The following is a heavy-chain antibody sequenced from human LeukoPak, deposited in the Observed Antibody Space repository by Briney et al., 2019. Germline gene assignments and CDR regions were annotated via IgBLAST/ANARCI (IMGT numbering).Heavy chain of an antibody. CDR3: ARRWDDILTGREKYYFDY. V-gene: IGHV4-39*01. CDR1: GGSISSSSYY. D-gene: IGHD3-9*01. Sequence: SETLSLTCTVSGGSISSSSYYWGWIRQPPGKGLEWIGSIYYSGSTYYNPSLKSRVTISVDTSENQFSLKLSSVTAADTAVYYCARRWDDILTGREKYYFDYWGQGTLVTVSS. CDR2: IYYSGST. J-gene: IGHJ4*02.